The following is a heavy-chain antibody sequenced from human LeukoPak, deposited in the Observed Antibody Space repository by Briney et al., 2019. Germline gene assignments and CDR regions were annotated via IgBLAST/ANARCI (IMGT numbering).Heavy chain of an antibody. D-gene: IGHD6-13*01. J-gene: IGHJ6*03. V-gene: IGHV4-34*01. CDR3: ASTGIAAAGYYYYYYYMDV. CDR2: INHSGST. CDR1: GGSFSGYY. Sequence: SETLSLTCAVYGGSFSGYYWSWIRQPPGKGLEWIGEINHSGSTNYNPSLKSRVTISVDTSKNQFSLKLSSVTAADTAVYYCASTGIAAAGYYYYYYYMDVWGKGTTVTVSS.